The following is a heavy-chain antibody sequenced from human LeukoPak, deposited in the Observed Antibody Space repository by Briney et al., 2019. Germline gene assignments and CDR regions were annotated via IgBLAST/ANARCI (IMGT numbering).Heavy chain of an antibody. CDR1: GFTFSDYS. V-gene: IGHV3-23*01. CDR2: VTGSGDSS. Sequence: GGSLRLSCAASGFTFSDYSMTWVRQAPGKGLGWVSGVTGSGDSSWYADSVEGRFTISRDNSGNTLFLHMHSLGVEDTALYYCAKERLFSPRWTSFDDWGQGTLVSVSS. CDR3: AKERLFSPRWTSFDD. J-gene: IGHJ4*02. D-gene: IGHD2-15*01.